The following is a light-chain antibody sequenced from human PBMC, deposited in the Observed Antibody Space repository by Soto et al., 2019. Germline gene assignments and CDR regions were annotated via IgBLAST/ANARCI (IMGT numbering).Light chain of an antibody. CDR1: SSDVGFYNY. CDR2: EVT. J-gene: IGLJ1*01. Sequence: QSVLTQPASVSGSPGQSITISCTGPSSDVGFYNYVSWYQQHPGKGPKLIIYEVTNRPSGISNRFSGSKSGNTASLTISGLQAEDEADYYCSSYTSISTRVFGTGTKVTVL. V-gene: IGLV2-14*01. CDR3: SSYTSISTRV.